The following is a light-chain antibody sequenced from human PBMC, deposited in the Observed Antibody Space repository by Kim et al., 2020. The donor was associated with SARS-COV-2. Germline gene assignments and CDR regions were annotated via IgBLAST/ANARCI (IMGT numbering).Light chain of an antibody. CDR1: KLGDKY. J-gene: IGLJ2*01. CDR3: QAWDSSLVV. CDR2: QDS. V-gene: IGLV3-1*01. Sequence: SYELTQPPSVSVSPGQTASITCSGDKLGDKYACWYQQKPGQSPVLVIYQDSKRPSGIPERFSGSNSGNTATLTISGTQAMDEADYYCQAWDSSLVVFGGGTQLTFL.